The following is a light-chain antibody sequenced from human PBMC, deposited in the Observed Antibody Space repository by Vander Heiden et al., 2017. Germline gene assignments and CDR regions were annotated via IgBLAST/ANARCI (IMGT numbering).Light chain of an antibody. CDR3: AACDDSLNGLWV. CDR2: GTN. V-gene: IGLV1-44*01. J-gene: IGLJ3*02. CDR1: RSNIGSNI. Sequence: QSVLTQPPSASGTPGQRVTIACSGSRSNIGSNIVNWYQQLPGTAPKLLIYGTNQRPSGVPDRFSCSKSGTSASLAISGLQSEDEADYYCAACDDSLNGLWVFGGGTKLTVL.